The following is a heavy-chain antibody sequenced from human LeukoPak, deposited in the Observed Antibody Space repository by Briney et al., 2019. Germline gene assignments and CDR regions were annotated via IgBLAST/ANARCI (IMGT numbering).Heavy chain of an antibody. CDR3: ARVVRAVADY. D-gene: IGHD6-19*01. Sequence: SGPTLVKPTQTLTLTCTFSGFSLSTSGVGVGWIRQPPGKGLEWIGYIYYSGSTNYNPSPKSRVTISVDTSKNQFSLKLSSVTAADTAVYYCARVVRAVADYWGQGTLVTVSS. CDR2: IYYSGST. J-gene: IGHJ4*02. CDR1: GFSLSTSGVG. V-gene: IGHV4-61*08.